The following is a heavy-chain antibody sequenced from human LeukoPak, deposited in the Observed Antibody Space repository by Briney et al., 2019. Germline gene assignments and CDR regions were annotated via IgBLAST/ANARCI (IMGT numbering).Heavy chain of an antibody. CDR2: IKQDGSNK. J-gene: IGHJ4*02. D-gene: IGHD3-3*01. CDR1: GFTFSSYW. CDR3: AKEGGTLEWLLFYDY. V-gene: IGHV3-7*01. Sequence: PGGSLRLSCAAPGFTFSSYWMSWVRQAPGKGLEWVANIKQDGSNKYYADSVKGRFTISRDNSKNTLYLQMNSLRAEDTAVYYCAKEGGTLEWLLFYDYWGQGTLVTVSS.